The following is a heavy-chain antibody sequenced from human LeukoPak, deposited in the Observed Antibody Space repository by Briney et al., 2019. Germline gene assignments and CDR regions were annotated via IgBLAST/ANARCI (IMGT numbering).Heavy chain of an antibody. Sequence: PSETLSLTCTVSGGSISSYYWSWIRQPAGKGLEWIGRIYTSGSTNYNPSLKSRVTISVDTSKNQFSLKLSSVTAADTAVYYCARSKYSGSYKEFDYWGQGTLVTVSS. CDR2: IYTSGST. V-gene: IGHV4-4*07. J-gene: IGHJ4*02. CDR1: GGSISSYY. D-gene: IGHD1-26*01. CDR3: ARSKYSGSYKEFDY.